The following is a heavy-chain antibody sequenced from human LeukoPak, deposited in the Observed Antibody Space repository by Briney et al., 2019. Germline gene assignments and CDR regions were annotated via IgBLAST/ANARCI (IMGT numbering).Heavy chain of an antibody. CDR1: GYSISSGYY. Sequence: SETLSLTCTVSGYSISSGYYWGWIRQPAGKGLEWIGRIYTSGNTNYNPSLKSRVTMSVDTSKNQFSLKLTSVTAADTAVYFCARMKSNGLDYWGQGTLVTVSS. D-gene: IGHD4-11*01. CDR3: ARMKSNGLDY. V-gene: IGHV4-4*07. CDR2: IYTSGNT. J-gene: IGHJ4*02.